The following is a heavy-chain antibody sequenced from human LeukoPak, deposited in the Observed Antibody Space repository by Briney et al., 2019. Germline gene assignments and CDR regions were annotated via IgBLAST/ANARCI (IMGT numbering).Heavy chain of an antibody. CDR3: TRGAGWLIDY. J-gene: IGHJ4*02. V-gene: IGHV4-61*08. Sequence: SETLSLTCTVSGGSISSGDYFWSWIRQPPGKGLEWIGYIHNSGTSTYNLSLKSRVTISADTSKNQFSLKLNSMTTADTAVYYCTRGAGWLIDYWGQGILVTVSS. D-gene: IGHD3-16*01. CDR2: IHNSGTS. CDR1: GGSISSGDYF.